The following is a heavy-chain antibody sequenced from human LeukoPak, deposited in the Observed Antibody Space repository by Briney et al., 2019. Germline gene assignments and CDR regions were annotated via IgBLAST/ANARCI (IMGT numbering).Heavy chain of an antibody. CDR1: GYTFTVYY. Sequence: ASVKVSCKASGYTFTVYYMHWVRQAPGQGLEWMGWINPNSGGTNYAQKFQGRVTMTRDTSISTAYMELSRLRSDDTAVYYCAWLSPGYCSSTSCAFDYWGQGTLVTVSS. D-gene: IGHD2-2*01. CDR3: AWLSPGYCSSTSCAFDY. V-gene: IGHV1-2*02. J-gene: IGHJ4*02. CDR2: INPNSGGT.